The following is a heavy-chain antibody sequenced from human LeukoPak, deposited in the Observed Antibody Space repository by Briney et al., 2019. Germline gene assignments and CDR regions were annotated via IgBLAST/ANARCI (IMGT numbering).Heavy chain of an antibody. CDR1: GYTFTSNY. CDR2: INPNSGGT. Sequence: ASVKVSCKAFGYTFTSNYMHWVRQAPGQGLEWMGWINPNSGGTNYAQKFQGRVTMTRDTSISTAYMELSRLRSDDTAVYYCARGGSSSKYYYYMDVWGKGTTVTVSS. V-gene: IGHV1-2*02. CDR3: ARGGSSSKYYYYMDV. D-gene: IGHD6-6*01. J-gene: IGHJ6*03.